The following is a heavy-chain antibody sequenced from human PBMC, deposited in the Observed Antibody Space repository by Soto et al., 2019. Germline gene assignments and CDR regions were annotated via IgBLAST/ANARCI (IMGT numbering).Heavy chain of an antibody. CDR1: GGTFSSYT. D-gene: IGHD1-20*01. CDR3: EREPGVQITVKGDFDF. Sequence: GASVKVSCKASGGTFSSYTFSWVRQAPGQGLEWMGWISPHSGNTNYAQKFQGRLTMTTDTSTNAAYMELRSLRSDDTAMYFYEREPGVQITVKGDFDFWGQGTLVTVSS. J-gene: IGHJ4*02. V-gene: IGHV1-18*01. CDR2: ISPHSGNT.